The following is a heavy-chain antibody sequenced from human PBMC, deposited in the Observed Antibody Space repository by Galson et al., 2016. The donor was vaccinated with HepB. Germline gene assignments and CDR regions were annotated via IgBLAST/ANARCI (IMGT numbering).Heavy chain of an antibody. J-gene: IGHJ6*04. Sequence: SLRLSCAASGFTFSIHDMHWVRQAPGKGLEWVSAIGTAGDTYYPDSVKGRFTISRENAKNSLYLQMNSLRAGDTAVYYCARGKSLLTMPWNYGLDVRGKGTTVSVSS. CDR2: IGTAGDT. CDR1: GFTFSIHD. D-gene: IGHD4/OR15-4a*01. CDR3: ARGKSLLTMPWNYGLDV. V-gene: IGHV3-13*01.